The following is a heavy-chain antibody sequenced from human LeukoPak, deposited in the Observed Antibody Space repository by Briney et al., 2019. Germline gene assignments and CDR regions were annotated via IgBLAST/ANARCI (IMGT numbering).Heavy chain of an antibody. D-gene: IGHD3-3*01. Sequence: GGSLRLSCAASGFTYSSYAMSWVRQAPGKGLEWVSAISGSGGSTYYADSVKGRFTISRDNAKNTLYLQMNSLRAEDTAVYYCARVLTYYDFWSGYSHGYMDVWGKGTTVTVSS. CDR1: GFTYSSYA. CDR2: ISGSGGST. J-gene: IGHJ6*03. CDR3: ARVLTYYDFWSGYSHGYMDV. V-gene: IGHV3-23*01.